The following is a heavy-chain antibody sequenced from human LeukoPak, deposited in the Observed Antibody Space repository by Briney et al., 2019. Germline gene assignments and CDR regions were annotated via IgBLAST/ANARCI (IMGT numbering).Heavy chain of an antibody. V-gene: IGHV4-31*03. CDR3: ARGSPGRSYGSGSYYNY. Sequence: SETLSLTCTVSGGSISSGGYYWSWIRQPPGKGLEWIGYIYYSGSTYYNPPLKSRVTTSVDTYKNQFSLKLSSVTAADTAVYYCARGSPGRSYGSGSYYNYWGQGTLVTVSS. D-gene: IGHD3-10*01. CDR1: GGSISSGGYY. CDR2: IYYSGST. J-gene: IGHJ4*02.